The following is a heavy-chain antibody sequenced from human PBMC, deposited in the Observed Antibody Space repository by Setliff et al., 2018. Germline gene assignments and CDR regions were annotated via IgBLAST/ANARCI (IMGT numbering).Heavy chain of an antibody. J-gene: IGHJ4*02. CDR1: GFSFSDAW. D-gene: IGHD3-10*01. CDR3: ARHEFVGGYYGSVTYRHFDY. CDR2: IYYTGTA. V-gene: IGHV4-39*01. Sequence: GSLRLSCTASGFSFSDAWMNWVRQPPGKGLEWIGSIYYTGTAYYNPSLKSRVTISVDTSKNQFSLQVTSLAATDTALYFCARHEFVGGYYGSVTYRHFDYWGQGILVTVSS.